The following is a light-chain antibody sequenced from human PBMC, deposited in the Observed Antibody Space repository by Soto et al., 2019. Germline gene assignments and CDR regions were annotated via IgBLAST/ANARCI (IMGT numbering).Light chain of an antibody. Sequence: QPVLTQPASVSGSPGQSITISCTGTRNDIGDYSFVSWYQQHPGKVPKLLIYEVSDRPSGVSSRFSGSKSGNTASLTISGLQAEDEAHYFCSSYTGTYTYVFGSGTKLTVL. J-gene: IGLJ1*01. CDR1: RNDIGDYSF. CDR2: EVS. CDR3: SSYTGTYTYV. V-gene: IGLV2-14*01.